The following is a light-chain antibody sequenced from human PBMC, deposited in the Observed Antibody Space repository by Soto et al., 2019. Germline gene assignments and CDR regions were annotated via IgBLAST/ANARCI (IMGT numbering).Light chain of an antibody. J-gene: IGKJ4*01. V-gene: IGKV3-11*01. CDR1: QSVSSY. CDR2: DAS. Sequence: EIVLTQSPATLSLSPGERATLSCRASQSVSSYLAWYQQKPGQAPRLLISDASNRATGIPARFSGSGSGTDFTLTISSREHEDFAIYYCQQRSNWPPVTFGGGNKVDIK. CDR3: QQRSNWPPVT.